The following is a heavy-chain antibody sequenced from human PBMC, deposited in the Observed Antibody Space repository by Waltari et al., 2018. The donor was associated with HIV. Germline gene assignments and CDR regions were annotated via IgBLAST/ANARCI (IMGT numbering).Heavy chain of an antibody. D-gene: IGHD1-26*01. V-gene: IGHV1-8*01. CDR1: GYTFTNYD. CDR3: ARGVDAVGATHWFDP. CDR2: GNPNSGNA. Sequence: QVQLVQSGAEVKKPGASVKVSCKTSGYTFTNYDLHWVRQATGHGLEWMGWGNPNSGNAGYAQKFQGRFTMTSDTSISTAFMDLSSLRSDDTAVYYCARGVDAVGATHWFDPWGQGTLVTVSS. J-gene: IGHJ5*02.